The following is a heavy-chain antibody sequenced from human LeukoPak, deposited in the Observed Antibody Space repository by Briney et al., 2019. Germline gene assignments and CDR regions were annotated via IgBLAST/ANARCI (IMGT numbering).Heavy chain of an antibody. D-gene: IGHD3-10*01. CDR2: IIPIFGTA. V-gene: IGHV1-69*05. CDR1: GGTFSSYA. Sequence: SVKVSCKASGGTFSSYAISWVRQAPGQGLEWMGRIIPIFGTANYAQKFRGRVTISTDESTSTAYMELSSLRSEDTAVYYCARDPITMVRGVIRRALNYWGQGTLVTVSS. J-gene: IGHJ4*02. CDR3: ARDPITMVRGVIRRALNY.